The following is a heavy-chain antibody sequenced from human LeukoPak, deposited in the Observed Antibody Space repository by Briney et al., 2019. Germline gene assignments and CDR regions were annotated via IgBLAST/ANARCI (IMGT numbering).Heavy chain of an antibody. D-gene: IGHD3-3*01. J-gene: IGHJ4*02. V-gene: IGHV3-30*03. Sequence: PGGSLRLSCAASGFTFDDYGMSWVRQAPGKGLEWVAVISYDGSNKYYADSVKGRFTISRDNSKNTLYLQMNSLRAEDTAVYYCASEIERIRFLEWLLGYAAEIDYWGQGTLVTVSS. CDR2: ISYDGSNK. CDR1: GFTFDDYG. CDR3: ASEIERIRFLEWLLGYAAEIDY.